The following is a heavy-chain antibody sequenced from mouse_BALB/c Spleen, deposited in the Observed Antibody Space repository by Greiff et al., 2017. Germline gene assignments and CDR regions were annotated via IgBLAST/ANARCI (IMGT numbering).Heavy chain of an antibody. D-gene: IGHD2-10*02. Sequence: EVQGVESGPGLVKPSQSLSLTCTVTGYSITSDYAWNWIRQFPGNKLEWMGYISYSGSTSYNPSLKSRISITRDTSKNQFFLQLNSVTTEDTATYYCARYTYPPYGNYAWFAYWGQGTLVTVSA. CDR2: ISYSGST. J-gene: IGHJ3*01. V-gene: IGHV3-2*02. CDR1: GYSITSDYA. CDR3: ARYTYPPYGNYAWFAY.